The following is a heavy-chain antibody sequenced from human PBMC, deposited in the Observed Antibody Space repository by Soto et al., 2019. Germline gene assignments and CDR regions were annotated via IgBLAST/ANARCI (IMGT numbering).Heavy chain of an antibody. CDR1: GYTFTSYG. V-gene: IGHV1-18*01. J-gene: IGHJ4*02. D-gene: IGHD1-26*01. CDR2: ISAYNGNT. Sequence: QVQLVQSGAEVKKPGASVKVSCKASGYTFTSYGISWVRQAPGQGLEWMGWISAYNGNTNYAQKLQGRVNMTTDTSTSTAYMELSSLRSDDAAVYSFASGELLLPRDYWRQGTLVTFSS. CDR3: ASGELLLPRDY.